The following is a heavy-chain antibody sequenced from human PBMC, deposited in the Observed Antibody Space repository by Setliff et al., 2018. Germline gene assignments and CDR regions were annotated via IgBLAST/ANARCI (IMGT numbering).Heavy chain of an antibody. CDR1: GASFSNYY. Sequence: SETLSLTCTVYGASFSNYYWGWVRQPPEERLEWIGEINHSGTTTYNPSLKSRVTISVDTSRKQFSLRLTSVTAADTAVYYCAKFGPLDLTGDWAFDNWDQGTLVTVSS. J-gene: IGHJ4*02. D-gene: IGHD7-27*01. CDR2: INHSGTT. V-gene: IGHV4-34*01. CDR3: AKFGPLDLTGDWAFDN.